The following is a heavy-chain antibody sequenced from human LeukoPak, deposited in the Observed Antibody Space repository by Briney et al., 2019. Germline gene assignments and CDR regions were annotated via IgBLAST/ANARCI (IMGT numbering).Heavy chain of an antibody. Sequence: AASVKVSCKASGGTFSSYAISWVRQAPGQGLEWMGGIIPIFGTANYAQKFQGRVTITTDESTSTAYMELSSLRSEDTGVYYCARTIFGVVISDNDAFDTWGQGTMVTVSS. CDR1: GGTFSSYA. CDR3: ARTIFGVVISDNDAFDT. V-gene: IGHV1-69*05. CDR2: IIPIFGTA. J-gene: IGHJ3*02. D-gene: IGHD3-3*01.